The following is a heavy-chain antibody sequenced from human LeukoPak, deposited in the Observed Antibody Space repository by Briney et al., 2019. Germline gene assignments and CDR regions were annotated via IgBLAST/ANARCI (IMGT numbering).Heavy chain of an antibody. CDR3: ARHGGSGSFDY. J-gene: IGHJ4*02. CDR2: NYYSGTT. Sequence: PSETLSLTCTVSGGSISTYYWSWISRPPGKGLEWIGYNYYSGTTIHYPSLKSRVTISVDTSKNQLSLRLRSVTAADTAVYYCARHGGSGSFDYWGQGTLVTVSS. D-gene: IGHD3-3*01. V-gene: IGHV4-59*08. CDR1: GGSISTYY.